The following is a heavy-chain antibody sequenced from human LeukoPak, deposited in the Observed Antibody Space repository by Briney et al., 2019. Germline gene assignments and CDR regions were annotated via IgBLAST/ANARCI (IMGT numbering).Heavy chain of an antibody. CDR3: ARTTVVTRDAFDI. J-gene: IGHJ3*02. Sequence: PGGSLRLSCAASGFTFSSHYMNWVRQAPGKGLEWVANIKPDGSDKYYVDSVKGRFTISRDNAKNSLFLQMNSLRAEDTAVYYCARTTVVTRDAFDIWGQGTMVTVSS. D-gene: IGHD4-23*01. CDR1: GFTFSSHY. CDR2: IKPDGSDK. V-gene: IGHV3-7*01.